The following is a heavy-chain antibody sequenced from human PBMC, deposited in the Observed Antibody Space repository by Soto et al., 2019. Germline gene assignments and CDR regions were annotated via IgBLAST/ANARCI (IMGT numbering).Heavy chain of an antibody. J-gene: IGHJ5*02. CDR1: GYTFTTYG. D-gene: IGHD3-3*01. CDR2: ISPYNNNT. V-gene: IGHV1-18*04. Sequence: QVQLVQSGAEVKKPGASVKVSCKASGYTFTTYGVSWVRQAPGQGLEWMGWISPYNNNTIYAQKFQGRVTLTTDSSTSTAHMELRSLRSDDTAVYYCARDQGYYSFRSGYSPQKWLDPWGQGTLVTVSS. CDR3: ARDQGYYSFRSGYSPQKWLDP.